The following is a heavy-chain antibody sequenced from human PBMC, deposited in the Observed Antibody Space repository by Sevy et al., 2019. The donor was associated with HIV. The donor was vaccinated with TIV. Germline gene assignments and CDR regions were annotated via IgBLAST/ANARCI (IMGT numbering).Heavy chain of an antibody. CDR1: GFTFSSYW. V-gene: IGHV3-7*01. Sequence: GGSLRLSCAASGFTFSSYWMSWVRQAPGKGLEWVANIKHDGSEKYYVDSVKGRFTISRDNAKNSLYLQMNSLRAEDTAVYYCAREAEYYYDSSGYQYYFDYWDQGTLVTVSS. CDR2: IKHDGSEK. D-gene: IGHD3-22*01. J-gene: IGHJ4*02. CDR3: AREAEYYYDSSGYQYYFDY.